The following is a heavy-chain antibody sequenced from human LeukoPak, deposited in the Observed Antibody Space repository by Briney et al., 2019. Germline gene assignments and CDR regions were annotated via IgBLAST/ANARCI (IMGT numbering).Heavy chain of an antibody. Sequence: SETLSLTCTVSGGSIISSNYYWGWIRQPPGKGLEWIGSIYYSGSTNYNPSLKSRVTISVDTSKNQFSLKLSSVTAADTAVYYCARSNSSSWFTPFDYWGQGTLVTVSS. V-gene: IGHV4-39*07. D-gene: IGHD6-13*01. CDR3: ARSNSSSWFTPFDY. J-gene: IGHJ4*02. CDR1: GGSIISSNYY. CDR2: IYYSGST.